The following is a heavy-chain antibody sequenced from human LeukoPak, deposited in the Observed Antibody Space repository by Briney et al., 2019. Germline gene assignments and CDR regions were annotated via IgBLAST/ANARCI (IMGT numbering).Heavy chain of an antibody. CDR1: GFGVHTFA. J-gene: IGHJ6*02. CDR3: AKELVLGAAAGPRDYYYGMDV. Sequence: PGGSLRLSCAVSGFGVHTFAMSWVRQAPGKGLEWLSSITKYDGRVYYADSVRGRFTISRDNSKNSLYLQMNSLRAEDTALYYCAKELVLGAAAGPRDYYYGMDVWGQGTTVTVSS. D-gene: IGHD6-13*01. CDR2: ITKYDGRV. V-gene: IGHV3-23*01.